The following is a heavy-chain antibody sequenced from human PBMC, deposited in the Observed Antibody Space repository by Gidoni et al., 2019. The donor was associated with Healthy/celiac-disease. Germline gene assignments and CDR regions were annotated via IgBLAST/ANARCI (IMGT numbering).Heavy chain of an antibody. CDR1: GFTFDAYC. CDR3: ARDRVGYCSGGSCYSGSDY. V-gene: IGHV3-20*01. D-gene: IGHD2-15*01. Sequence: EVQLVESGGGVVRPGGSLSLSCAASGFTFDAYCMCWVRQAPGKGLEWVSGINWKGGSTGYADSVKGRFTISRDNAKNSLYLQMNSLRAEDTALYHCARDRVGYCSGGSCYSGSDYWGQGTLVTVSS. CDR2: INWKGGST. J-gene: IGHJ4*02.